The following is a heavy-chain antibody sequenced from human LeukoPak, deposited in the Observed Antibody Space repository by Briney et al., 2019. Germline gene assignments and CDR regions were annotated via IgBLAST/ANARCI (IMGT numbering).Heavy chain of an antibody. CDR1: GGSISSGSYY. D-gene: IGHD5-12*01. CDR2: IYTSGST. J-gene: IGHJ4*02. Sequence: PSQTLSLTCTVSGGSISSGSYYWSWIRQPAGKGLEWIGRIYTSGSTNYNPSLKSRVTISVDTSKNQFSLKLSSVTAADTAVYYCARERDSGYDSGAFDYWGQGTLVTVSS. CDR3: ARERDSGYDSGAFDY. V-gene: IGHV4-61*02.